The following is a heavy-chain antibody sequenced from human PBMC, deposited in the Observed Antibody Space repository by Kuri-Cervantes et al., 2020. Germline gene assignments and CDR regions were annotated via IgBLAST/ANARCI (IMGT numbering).Heavy chain of an antibody. V-gene: IGHV3-23*01. D-gene: IGHD2-8*02. CDR3: ARWGGPQSVLDY. CDR1: EFTFSNFA. CDR2: ISGSGFST. J-gene: IGHJ4*02. Sequence: ETLSLTCAASEFTFSNFAMSWVRQAPGKGLEWVSVISGSGFSTHYADSVKGRFTISRDRAKKSVYLQMNSLRVDDTAVYYCARWGGPQSVLDYWGQGTLVTVSS.